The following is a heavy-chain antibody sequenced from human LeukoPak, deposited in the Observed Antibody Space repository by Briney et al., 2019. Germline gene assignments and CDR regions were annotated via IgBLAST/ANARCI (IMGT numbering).Heavy chain of an antibody. Sequence: PSETLSLTCAVYGGSFSGYYWSWIRQPPGKGLEWIGEINHSGSTKYTPSLKSRVTISEDTSKKQFSLKLSSVCAADTAVYYCARRGRGRLRFLEWLLHSGFDPCGEGNLITVSS. J-gene: IGHJ5*02. CDR1: GGSFSGYY. CDR2: INHSGST. D-gene: IGHD3-3*01. V-gene: IGHV4-34*01. CDR3: ARRGRGRLRFLEWLLHSGFDP.